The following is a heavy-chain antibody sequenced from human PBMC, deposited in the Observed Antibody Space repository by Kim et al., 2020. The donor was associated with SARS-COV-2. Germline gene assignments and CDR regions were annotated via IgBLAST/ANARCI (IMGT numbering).Heavy chain of an antibody. CDR2: ISSSGSTI. D-gene: IGHD3-10*01. CDR3: ARGSGSYHVYYYYGMDV. J-gene: IGHJ6*02. Sequence: GGSLRLSCAASGFTFSSYEMNWVRQAPGKGLEWVSYISSSGSTIYYADSVKGRFTISRDNAKNSLYLQMNSLRAEDTAVYYCARGSGSYHVYYYYGMDVWGQGTTVPVSS. V-gene: IGHV3-48*03. CDR1: GFTFSSYE.